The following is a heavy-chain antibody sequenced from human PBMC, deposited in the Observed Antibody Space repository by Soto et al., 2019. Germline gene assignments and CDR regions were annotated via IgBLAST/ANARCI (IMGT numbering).Heavy chain of an antibody. J-gene: IGHJ4*02. CDR1: GFTFSSYS. Sequence: GGSLRLSCAASGFTFSSYSMNWVRQAPGKGLEWVSSISSISSYIYYADSVKGRFTISRDNAKNSLYLQMNSLRAEDTAVYYCARDFRRYNWNSKGHRSGDYWGQGTLVTVSS. V-gene: IGHV3-21*01. CDR2: ISSISSYI. D-gene: IGHD1-7*01. CDR3: ARDFRRYNWNSKGHRSGDY.